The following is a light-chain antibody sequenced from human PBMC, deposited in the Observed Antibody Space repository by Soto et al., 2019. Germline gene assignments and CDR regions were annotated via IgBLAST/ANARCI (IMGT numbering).Light chain of an antibody. CDR1: SSDVGGYNY. CDR3: SSYTSSSTSLV. V-gene: IGLV2-14*01. Sequence: QSALTQPASVSGSPGQSITISCTGTSSDVGGYNYVSWYQQHPGKAPKLMIYEVSNRPSGVSNRFSGSKSGNTASLTISGLQAEDEADYYGSSYTSSSTSLVFGTGTKLTVL. J-gene: IGLJ1*01. CDR2: EVS.